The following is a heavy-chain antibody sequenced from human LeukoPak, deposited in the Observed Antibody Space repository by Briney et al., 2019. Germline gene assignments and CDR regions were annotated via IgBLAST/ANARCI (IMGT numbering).Heavy chain of an antibody. V-gene: IGHV3-23*01. CDR3: AKNGYSYGLYDACDI. D-gene: IGHD5-18*01. CDR1: GFTFSTYA. Sequence: GGSLRLSCAAPGFTFSTYAMSWVRQAPGKGLEWVSGISGSGGSTYYADSVKGRFSISIDNSKNTLYLQMSSLRAEDTAVYYCAKNGYSYGLYDACDIWGQGTMVTVSS. J-gene: IGHJ3*02. CDR2: ISGSGGST.